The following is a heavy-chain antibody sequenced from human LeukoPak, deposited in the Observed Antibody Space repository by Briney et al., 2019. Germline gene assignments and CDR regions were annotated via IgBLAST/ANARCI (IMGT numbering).Heavy chain of an antibody. J-gene: IGHJ5*02. CDR2: IYSGGST. CDR3: ANLISRYGSHP. D-gene: IGHD3-10*01. V-gene: IGHV3-66*01. CDR1: GFTVSSNY. Sequence: GGSLRLSCAASGFTVSSNYMSWVRQAPGKGLEWVSAIYSGGSTYYADSVKGRFTISRDNSKNTLYLQMNSLRAEDTAVYYCANLISRYGSHPWGQGTLVTVSS.